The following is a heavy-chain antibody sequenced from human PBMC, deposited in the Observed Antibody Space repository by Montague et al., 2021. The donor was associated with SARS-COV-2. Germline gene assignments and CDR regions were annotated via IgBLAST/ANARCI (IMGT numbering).Heavy chain of an antibody. D-gene: IGHD3-3*01. Sequence: SLRLSCAASGFTFGSYAMHWVRQAPGKGLEWVAVISYDGSNKYYADSVKGRFTISRDNSKNTLYLQMNSLRAEDTAVYYCARDGQYYDFWSGYLAVDTGLDYYYMDVWGKGTTVTVSS. J-gene: IGHJ6*03. V-gene: IGHV3-30*04. CDR2: ISYDGSNK. CDR3: ARDGQYYDFWSGYLAVDTGLDYYYMDV. CDR1: GFTFGSYA.